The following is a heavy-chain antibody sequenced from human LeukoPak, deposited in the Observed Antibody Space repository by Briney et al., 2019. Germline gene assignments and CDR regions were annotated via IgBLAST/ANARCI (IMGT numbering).Heavy chain of an antibody. V-gene: IGHV3-11*01. J-gene: IGHJ6*02. CDR1: GFTFSDYY. CDR2: ISSSSTTI. D-gene: IGHD2-15*01. CDR3: ARYYSGGSCYRGYYYGLDV. Sequence: PGGSLRLSCEASGFTFSDYYMSWIRQAPGQGLEWVSYISSSSTTIYYADSVKGRFTISRDNGKNSLFLQMNSLRVEDTAVYYCARYYSGGSCYRGYYYGLDVWGQGTTVTVSS.